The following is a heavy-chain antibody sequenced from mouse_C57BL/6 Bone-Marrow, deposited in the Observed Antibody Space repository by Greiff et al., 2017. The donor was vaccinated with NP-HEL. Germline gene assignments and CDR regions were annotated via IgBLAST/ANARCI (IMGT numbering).Heavy chain of an antibody. CDR3: ARENYLDYFDY. V-gene: IGHV1-81*01. D-gene: IGHD5-5*01. CDR1: GYTFTSYG. Sequence: VQLQQPGAELVMPGASVKLSCKASGYTFTSYGISWVKQRTGQGLEWIGEIYPRSGNTYYNEKFKGKATLTADKSSSTAYMELRSLTSEDSAVYFCARENYLDYFDYWGQGTTLTVSS. CDR2: IYPRSGNT. J-gene: IGHJ2*01.